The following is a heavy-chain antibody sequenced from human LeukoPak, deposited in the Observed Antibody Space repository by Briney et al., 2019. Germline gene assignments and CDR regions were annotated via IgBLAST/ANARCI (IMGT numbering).Heavy chain of an antibody. D-gene: IGHD3-16*02. V-gene: IGHV3-7*01. Sequence: GGSLRLSCAASGFTFTRAWMSWVRQAPGKGLEWVANIRQDGSERFYVDSVRGRFTISRDNAKNSLYLQMDSLRAEDTAVYYCARDRGSYLDYWGQGTLVTVSS. CDR2: IRQDGSER. J-gene: IGHJ4*02. CDR1: GFTFTRAW. CDR3: ARDRGSYLDY.